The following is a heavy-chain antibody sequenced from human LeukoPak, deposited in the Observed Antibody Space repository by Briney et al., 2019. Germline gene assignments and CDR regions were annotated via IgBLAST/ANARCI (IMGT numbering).Heavy chain of an antibody. Sequence: GASVKVSCKASGYTFTSYGISWVRQAPGQGLEWMGWISAYNGNTNYAQKLQGRVTMTTDTSTSTAYMELRSLRSDDTAVYYCAKGGILTGYYYYFFDCWGQGTLVTVSS. D-gene: IGHD3-9*01. CDR3: AKGGILTGYYYYFFDC. CDR1: GYTFTSYG. J-gene: IGHJ4*02. V-gene: IGHV1-18*01. CDR2: ISAYNGNT.